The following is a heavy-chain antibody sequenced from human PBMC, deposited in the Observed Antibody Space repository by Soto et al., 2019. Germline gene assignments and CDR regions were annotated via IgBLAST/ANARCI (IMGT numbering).Heavy chain of an antibody. CDR2: IYYSGST. Sequence: PSETLSLTCSVSGGSISSNYWSWIRQPPGKGLEWIGYIYYSGSTNYNPSLKSRVTISADTSKNQFSLKLSTVTAADTAVYYCARAPYSSSHGSLRGGYGMDVWGQGATVTVSS. D-gene: IGHD6-13*01. J-gene: IGHJ6*02. CDR3: ARAPYSSSHGSLRGGYGMDV. CDR1: GGSISSNY. V-gene: IGHV4-59*01.